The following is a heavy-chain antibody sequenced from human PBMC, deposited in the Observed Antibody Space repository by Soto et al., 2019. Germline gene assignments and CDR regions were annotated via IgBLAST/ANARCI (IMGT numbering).Heavy chain of an antibody. J-gene: IGHJ5*02. Sequence: QLQLQESGPGLVKPSETLSLTCSVSGGSIITTDYYWAWIRQPPGRELEWFGSISNTGTTFYNPSLKSRVTISVDPSKSQFSLRLTSVTASDTAVYYCARHGRKGRTLMVTGWFDPWGQGTLVNVSP. CDR2: ISNTGTT. D-gene: IGHD5-18*01. CDR3: ARHGRKGRTLMVTGWFDP. CDR1: GGSIITTDYY. V-gene: IGHV4-39*01.